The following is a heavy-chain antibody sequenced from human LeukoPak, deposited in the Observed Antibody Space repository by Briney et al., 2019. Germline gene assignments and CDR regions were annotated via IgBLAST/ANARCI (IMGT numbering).Heavy chain of an antibody. CDR1: GVSISSYY. Sequence: SETLSLTCTVSGVSISSYYWSWIRQPPGKGLEWIGYMYHSGSINYNPSLKSRVSISVDTSKNQFSLKLSSVTAADTAVYYCARTYGSGNWFDPWGQGTLVTVSS. V-gene: IGHV4-59*01. J-gene: IGHJ5*02. CDR3: ARTYGSGNWFDP. D-gene: IGHD3-10*01. CDR2: MYHSGSI.